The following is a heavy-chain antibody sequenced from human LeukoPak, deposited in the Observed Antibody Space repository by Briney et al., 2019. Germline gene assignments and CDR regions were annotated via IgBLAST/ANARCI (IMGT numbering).Heavy chain of an antibody. CDR1: GFTFTSYG. Sequence: GGSLRLSCAASGFTFTSYGMHWVRQAPGKGLEWVAVISFDGTNKYYADSVKGRFTISRDNSKNTLYLQMNSLRAEDTAVYYCAKGANWGVYYYMDVWGQGTLVTVSS. V-gene: IGHV3-30*18. CDR2: ISFDGTNK. J-gene: IGHJ6*03. CDR3: AKGANWGVYYYMDV. D-gene: IGHD7-27*01.